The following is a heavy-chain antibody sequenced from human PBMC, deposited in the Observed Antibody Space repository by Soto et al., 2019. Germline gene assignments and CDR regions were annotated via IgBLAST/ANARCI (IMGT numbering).Heavy chain of an antibody. CDR1: GYSFTSNG. J-gene: IGHJ6*02. Sequence: QVQLVQSGAEVKKPGASVKVSCKASGYSFTSNGLSWVRQAPGQGLEWMGWISPYNGDTSYAQNLQGRVTMTTDTSTSTAYMELRSLRSDDTAMYYCARVGGSTRTTSYSGMDVWGQGTSVTVSS. CDR3: ARVGGSTRTTSYSGMDV. D-gene: IGHD3-16*01. CDR2: ISPYNGDT. V-gene: IGHV1-18*04.